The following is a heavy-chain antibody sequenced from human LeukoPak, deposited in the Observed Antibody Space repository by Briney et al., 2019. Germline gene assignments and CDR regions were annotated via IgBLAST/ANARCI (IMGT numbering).Heavy chain of an antibody. CDR3: ARDLGGYYDSTGFYSPEQFDY. CDR2: INPSGGST. J-gene: IGHJ4*02. V-gene: IGHV1-46*01. D-gene: IGHD3-22*01. Sequence: ASVKVSCKASGYTFTSYYMHWVRQAPGQGLEWMGIINPSGGSTSYAQKFQGRVTMTRDMSTSTDYMELSSLRSEDTAVYYCARDLGGYYDSTGFYSPEQFDYWGQGTLVTVSS. CDR1: GYTFTSYY.